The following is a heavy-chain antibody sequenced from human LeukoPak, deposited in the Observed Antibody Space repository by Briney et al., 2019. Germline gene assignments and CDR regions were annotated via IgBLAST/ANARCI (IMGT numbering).Heavy chain of an antibody. CDR2: ISGSGGNT. V-gene: IGHV3-23*01. CDR1: GFTFSSYA. D-gene: IGHD6-13*01. CDR3: AKGSLGSWYFFDY. J-gene: IGHJ4*02. Sequence: GGSLRLCCAASGFTFSSYAMSWVRQAPGKGPEWVSTISGSGGNTYYADSVKGRFTISRDNSKNTLWLQMNSLRAEDTALYYCAKGSLGSWYFFDYWGQGTLVTVSS.